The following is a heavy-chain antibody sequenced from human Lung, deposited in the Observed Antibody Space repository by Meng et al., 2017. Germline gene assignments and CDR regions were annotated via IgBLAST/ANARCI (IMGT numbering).Heavy chain of an antibody. CDR3: ARGPTTMAHDFDY. J-gene: IGHJ4*02. CDR1: GGSLRYYY. V-gene: IGHV4-34*02. Sequence: LQQGCSELLVSSEPCVDSCCVCGGSLRYYYGVWFRYPPGKGLEWFREIIHGGSTNYIPSLESRATISVDTSQNNLSLKLSSVTAADSAVYYCARGPTTMAHDFDYWGQGTLVTVSS. D-gene: IGHD4-11*01. CDR2: IIHGGST.